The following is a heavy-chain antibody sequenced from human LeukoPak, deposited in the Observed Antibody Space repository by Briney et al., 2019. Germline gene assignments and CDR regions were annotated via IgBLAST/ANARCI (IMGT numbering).Heavy chain of an antibody. CDR2: ISSSGSTI. CDR1: GFTFSSYE. J-gene: IGHJ3*02. Sequence: GGSLRLSCAASGFTFSSYEMNWVRQAPGKGLEWVSYISSSGSTIYYADSVKGRFTISRDNAKNSLYLRMNSLRAEDTAVYYCARDHSSSWDDAFDIWGQGTMVTVSS. D-gene: IGHD6-13*01. V-gene: IGHV3-48*03. CDR3: ARDHSSSWDDAFDI.